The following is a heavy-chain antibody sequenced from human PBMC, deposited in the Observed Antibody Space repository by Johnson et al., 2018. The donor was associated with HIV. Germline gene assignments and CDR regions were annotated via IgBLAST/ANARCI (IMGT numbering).Heavy chain of an antibody. Sequence: QVQLVESGGGVVQPGGSLRLSFAASGFTFSTYWMRWVRQAPGKGLEWVAFISSDGKTIYFADSVKGRFTVSRDDSKNTLYLQLNSLNTEDTALYYWARDYSSNYDAFDIWGQGTMVTVSS. D-gene: IGHD4-23*01. CDR2: ISSDGKTI. V-gene: IGHV3-30*03. J-gene: IGHJ3*02. CDR3: ARDYSSNYDAFDI. CDR1: GFTFSTYW.